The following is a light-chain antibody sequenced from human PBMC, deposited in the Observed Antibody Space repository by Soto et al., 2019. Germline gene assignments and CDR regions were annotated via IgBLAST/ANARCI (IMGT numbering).Light chain of an antibody. Sequence: DIQMTQSPSSVSASVGDRVTITCRASQGINNWLAWYQQKPGKAPELLIYAVSYLQSGVPSRFSGSGSGTDFTLTISRLQPEDFATYFCKQSSAFPLTFGGGTKVDI. CDR1: QGINNW. CDR3: KQSSAFPLT. CDR2: AVS. J-gene: IGKJ4*01. V-gene: IGKV1-12*01.